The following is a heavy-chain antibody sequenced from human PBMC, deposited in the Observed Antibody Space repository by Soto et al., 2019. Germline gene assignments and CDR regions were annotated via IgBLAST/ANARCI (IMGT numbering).Heavy chain of an antibody. CDR3: ARHSGPPNPNFDY. Sequence: QLQLQESGPGLVKPSETLSLTCTVSGGSISSSSYYWGWIRQPPGKGLEWIGSIYYSGSTYYNPSLKSRVTISVDTSKNQFSLKLSSVTAADTAVYYCARHSGPPNPNFDYWGQGTLVTVSS. D-gene: IGHD6-25*01. CDR1: GGSISSSSYY. J-gene: IGHJ4*02. CDR2: IYYSGST. V-gene: IGHV4-39*01.